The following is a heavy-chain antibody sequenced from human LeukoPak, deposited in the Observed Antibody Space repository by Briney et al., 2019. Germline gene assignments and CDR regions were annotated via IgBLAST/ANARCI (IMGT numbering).Heavy chain of an antibody. Sequence: SGTLSLTCAVSGSSISSSNWWSWVRQPPGKGLEWIGEIYHSGSTNYNPSLKNRVTISVDTSKNQFSLKLSSVTAADTAVYYCARGTVLNYYDSSGYHKSPGSVDYWGQGTLVTVSS. CDR2: IYHSGST. J-gene: IGHJ4*02. V-gene: IGHV4-4*02. CDR1: GSSISSSNW. CDR3: ARGTVLNYYDSSGYHKSPGSVDY. D-gene: IGHD3-22*01.